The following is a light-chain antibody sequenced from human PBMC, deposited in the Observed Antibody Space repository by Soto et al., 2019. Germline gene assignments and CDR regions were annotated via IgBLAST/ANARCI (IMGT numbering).Light chain of an antibody. V-gene: IGKV3-15*01. CDR3: QQYNNWPPFT. CDR1: QSVSRS. CDR2: GAS. Sequence: EIVMTQSPATLSVSPGERVTLSCRASQSVSRSLAWYQQKPGQAPRLLIYGASTRATGIPARFSGSGSGTEFTLTISSLQSEAFALYYCQQYNNWPPFTFGPGTKVDIK. J-gene: IGKJ3*01.